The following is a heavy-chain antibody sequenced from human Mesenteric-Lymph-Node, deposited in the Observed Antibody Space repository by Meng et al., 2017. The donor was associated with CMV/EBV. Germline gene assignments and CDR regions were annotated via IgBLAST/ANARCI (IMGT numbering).Heavy chain of an antibody. D-gene: IGHD3-22*01. V-gene: IGHV4-34*01. CDR3: ARREEYYYDTTGSSYFDY. J-gene: IGHJ4*02. CDR2: INHGGRT. Sequence: SETLSLTCAVSGGSFSGFYWNWIRQSPGKGLEWIGEINHGGRTHYNPSLKSRLTISVDTSENRFSLNLSSVTAAATAVYYCARREEYYYDTTGSSYFDYWGQGSVVTVSS. CDR1: GGSFSGFY.